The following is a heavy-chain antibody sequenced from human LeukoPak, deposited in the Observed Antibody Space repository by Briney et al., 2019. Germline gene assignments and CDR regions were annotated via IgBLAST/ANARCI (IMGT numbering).Heavy chain of an antibody. CDR2: IHYSGSA. CDR3: ARGQWFRAF. CDR1: GGSISSGSYY. V-gene: IGHV4-30-4*07. J-gene: IGHJ4*02. D-gene: IGHD3-10*01. Sequence: SQTLSLTCTVSGGSISSGSYYWSWIRQPPGKGLEWIGEIHYSGSATYNPSLKSRVTISVDTSKNQFSLKMNSVTAADTAVYYCARGQWFRAFWSRGTPVTVFS.